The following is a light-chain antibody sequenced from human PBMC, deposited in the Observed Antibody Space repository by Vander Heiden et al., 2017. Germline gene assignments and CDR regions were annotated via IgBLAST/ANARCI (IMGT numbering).Light chain of an antibody. CDR1: TLPQQY. J-gene: IGLJ3*02. CDR3: QSTDTSGPYVV. Sequence: SELSQPPSAAVSPGQTARSTCSGDTLPQQYVYWYQQRPGQAHVLVMYKDSERPSGIPERFSGSSSGTTVTFTITGVQAEDEADYYCQSTDTSGPYVVFGGGTQLTVL. V-gene: IGLV3-25*03. CDR2: KDS.